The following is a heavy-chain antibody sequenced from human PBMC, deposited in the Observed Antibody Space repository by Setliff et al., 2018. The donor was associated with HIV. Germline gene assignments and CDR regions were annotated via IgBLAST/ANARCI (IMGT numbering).Heavy chain of an antibody. V-gene: IGHV4-34*01. D-gene: IGHD3-3*01. CDR2: ITPSGDT. CDR1: GGSVSGHY. J-gene: IGHJ4*02. CDR3: ASALYYNFRSAYYVTPYYFDY. Sequence: SETLSLTCAVYGGSVSGHYWGWFRQPPGKGLEWIGEITPSGDTNYIPSLKSRVTISLDTSNNQFSLKLSSVTAADTAVYYCASALYYNFRSAYYVTPYYFDYWGQGTL.